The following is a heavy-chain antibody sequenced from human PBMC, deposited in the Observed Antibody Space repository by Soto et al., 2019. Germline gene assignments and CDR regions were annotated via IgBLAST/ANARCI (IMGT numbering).Heavy chain of an antibody. V-gene: IGHV3-15*01. Sequence: PGGSLRLSCAASGFTFSNAWMSWVRQAPGKGLEWVGRIKSKTDGGTTDYAAPVKGRFTISRDDSKNTLYLQMNSLKTEDTAVYYCTTDDNDILTGYDYYYGMDVWGQGTTVTVSS. CDR3: TTDDNDILTGYDYYYGMDV. J-gene: IGHJ6*02. CDR2: IKSKTDGGTT. D-gene: IGHD3-9*01. CDR1: GFTFSNAW.